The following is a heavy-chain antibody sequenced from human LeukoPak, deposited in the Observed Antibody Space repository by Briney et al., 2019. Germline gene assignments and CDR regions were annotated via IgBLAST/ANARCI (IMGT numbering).Heavy chain of an antibody. D-gene: IGHD1-1*01. J-gene: IGHJ4*02. CDR3: SREWGNGNDLGPDY. V-gene: IGHV3-49*03. Sequence: PGGSLRLSCTSSGFTFREFAVSWFRQAPGRGLEWIGFIRSSIYGGTPKAAASVKGRFIFSRDDSKGVAYLRMNSLKTEDTAVYYCSREWGNGNDLGPDYWGQGTLVTVSS. CDR2: IRSSIYGGTP. CDR1: GFTFREFA.